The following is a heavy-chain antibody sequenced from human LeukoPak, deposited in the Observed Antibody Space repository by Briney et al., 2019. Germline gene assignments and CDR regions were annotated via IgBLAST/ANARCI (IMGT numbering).Heavy chain of an antibody. CDR2: IIPIFGTA. CDR3: ARSLWSGYYHYYYYYMDV. CDR1: GGTFSSYA. V-gene: IGHV1-69*13. J-gene: IGHJ6*03. Sequence: SVKVSCKASGGTFSSYAISWVRQAPGQGLEWMGGIIPIFGTANYAQKFQGRVTITADESTSTAYMEPSSLRSEDTAVYYCARSLWSGYYHYYYYYMDVSGKGTTVTVSS. D-gene: IGHD3-3*01.